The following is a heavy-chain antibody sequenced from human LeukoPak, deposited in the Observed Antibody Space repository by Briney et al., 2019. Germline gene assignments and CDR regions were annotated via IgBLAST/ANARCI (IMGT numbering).Heavy chain of an antibody. CDR1: GFTFSTYA. CDR2: ISGGGGDT. J-gene: IGHJ4*02. CDR3: AKRSHSGSYYAAFDY. D-gene: IGHD1-26*01. V-gene: IGHV3-23*01. Sequence: GESLRLSCAASGFTFSTYAMSWVRQAPGKGVEWVSAISGGGGDTYYAGSVKGRFTISRDNSKNTLHLQLNSLRAEDTAVYYCAKRSHSGSYYAAFDYWGQGTLVTVSS.